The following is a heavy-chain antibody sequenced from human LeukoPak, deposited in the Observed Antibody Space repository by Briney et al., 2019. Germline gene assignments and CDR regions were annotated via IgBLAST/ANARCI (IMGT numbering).Heavy chain of an antibody. CDR1: GFTFSSYC. V-gene: IGHV3-74*01. J-gene: IGHJ4*02. CDR3: ARGSRSWPADY. D-gene: IGHD6-13*01. Sequence: GGSLRLSCAASGFTFSSYCMHWVRQVPGKGLVWVSRINSDGSSTSYADSVKGRFTISRDNAKNTLYLQMNSLRAEDTAVYYCARGSRSWPADYWGQGTLVTVSS. CDR2: INSDGSST.